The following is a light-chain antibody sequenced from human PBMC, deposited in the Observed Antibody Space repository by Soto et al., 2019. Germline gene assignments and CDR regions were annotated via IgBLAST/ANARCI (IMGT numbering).Light chain of an antibody. Sequence: QSVLTQPPSASSTPGQTVTISCSGSTSNIGTFYVYWYQHLPGTAPKLLIYLGDQRASGVSDRFSGSKSGTSASLAINGLRSDDEADYYCAAWDDNLNAYVFGRGTK. CDR1: TSNIGTFY. J-gene: IGLJ1*01. CDR2: LGD. V-gene: IGLV1-47*02. CDR3: AAWDDNLNAYV.